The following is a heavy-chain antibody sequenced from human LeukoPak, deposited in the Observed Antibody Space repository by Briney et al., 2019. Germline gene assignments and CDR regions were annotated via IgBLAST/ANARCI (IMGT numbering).Heavy chain of an antibody. CDR3: ARANFLYCSSSTCLFDY. Sequence: SVKVSCKASGYTFTDYYMHWVRQAPGQGFEWMGWINPNDGDTNYAQKFQGRVTMTRDTSISTAHMEVSGLRSDDTAVYYCARANFLYCSSSTCLFDYWGQGTLVTVSS. CDR1: GYTFTDYY. V-gene: IGHV1-2*02. CDR2: INPNDGDT. J-gene: IGHJ4*02. D-gene: IGHD2-2*01.